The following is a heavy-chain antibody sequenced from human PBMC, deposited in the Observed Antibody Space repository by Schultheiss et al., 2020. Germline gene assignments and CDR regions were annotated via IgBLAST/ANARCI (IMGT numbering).Heavy chain of an antibody. Sequence: SETLSLTCAVYGGSFSGYYWSWIRQPPGKGLEWIGYIYYSGSTNYNPSLKSRVTISVDTSKNQFSLKLSSVTAADTAVYYCARTVLSGYLNWFDPWGQGTLVTVSS. D-gene: IGHD5-12*01. CDR1: GGSFSGYY. V-gene: IGHV4-59*08. CDR3: ARTVLSGYLNWFDP. J-gene: IGHJ5*02. CDR2: IYYSGST.